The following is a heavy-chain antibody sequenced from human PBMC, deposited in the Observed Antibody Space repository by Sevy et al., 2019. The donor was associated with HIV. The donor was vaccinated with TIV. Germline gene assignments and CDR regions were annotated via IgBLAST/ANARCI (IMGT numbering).Heavy chain of an antibody. Sequence: GGSLRLSCSASGFTFSSYPMHWVRQAPGKGLEYVSLISGNGGRTYYADSVKGRFTISRDNFKKTLYLQMSSLRAEDTAVYYCVTRGGLVGATDFDYWGQGTRVTVSS. CDR1: GFTFSSYP. J-gene: IGHJ4*02. V-gene: IGHV3-64D*06. D-gene: IGHD1-26*01. CDR2: ISGNGGRT. CDR3: VTRGGLVGATDFDY.